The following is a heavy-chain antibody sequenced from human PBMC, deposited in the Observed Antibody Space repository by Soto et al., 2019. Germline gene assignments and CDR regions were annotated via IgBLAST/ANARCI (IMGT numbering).Heavy chain of an antibody. V-gene: IGHV1-3*01. Sequence: GASVKVSCKASGYTFTSYAMHWVSQAPGQMLEWMGWINAGNGNTKYSQKFQGRVTITRDTSASTAYMELNSLTSEDTAIYYCARMESFGSLNWFEPWGQGTMVTVSS. D-gene: IGHD5-18*01. CDR1: GYTFTSYA. CDR2: INAGNGNT. J-gene: IGHJ5*02. CDR3: ARMESFGSLNWFEP.